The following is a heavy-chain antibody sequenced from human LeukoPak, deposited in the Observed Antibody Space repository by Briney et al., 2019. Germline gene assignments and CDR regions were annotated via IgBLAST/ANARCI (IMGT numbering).Heavy chain of an antibody. Sequence: PSETLSLTSTVSGGSISVYYWSCIRQPAGKGLEWIWRIYTSGSTNYTPSLKRRVTMSVDTSKNQFSLTLSSVTAADTAVYYCARDLGHCWGQGTLVTVSS. CDR3: ARDLGHC. J-gene: IGHJ4*02. CDR2: IYTSGST. V-gene: IGHV4-4*07. D-gene: IGHD3-16*01. CDR1: GGSISVYY.